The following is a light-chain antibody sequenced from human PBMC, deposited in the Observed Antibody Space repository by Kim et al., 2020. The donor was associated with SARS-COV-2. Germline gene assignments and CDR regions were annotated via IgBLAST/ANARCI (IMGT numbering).Light chain of an antibody. CDR1: QG. V-gene: IGLV10-54*04. CDR2: RNN. J-gene: IGLJ3*02. CDR3: SAWDSSLNAWV. Sequence: QGAAWLQQHQGHPHKLLSYRNNNRPSGISERFSASRSGDTASLTITGLQPEDETDYYCSAWDSSLNAWVFGGGTQLTVL.